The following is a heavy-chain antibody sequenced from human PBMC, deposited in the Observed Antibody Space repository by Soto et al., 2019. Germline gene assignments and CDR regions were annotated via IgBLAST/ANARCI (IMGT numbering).Heavy chain of an antibody. CDR3: ARGVPPSAYYYDSSGYYDAFDI. CDR1: GFTFSSYA. D-gene: IGHD3-22*01. Sequence: GGSLRLSCAASGFTFSSYAMHWVRQAPGKGLEWVAVISYDGSNKYYADSVKGRFTISRDNSKNTLYLQMNSLRAEDTAVYYCARGVPPSAYYYDSSGYYDAFDIWGQGTMVTVSS. CDR2: ISYDGSNK. J-gene: IGHJ3*02. V-gene: IGHV3-30*04.